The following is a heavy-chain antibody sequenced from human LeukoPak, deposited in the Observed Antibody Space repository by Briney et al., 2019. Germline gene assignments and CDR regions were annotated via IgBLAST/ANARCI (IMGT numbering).Heavy chain of an antibody. CDR3: ARAVGYCSSTSCLNWFGP. Sequence: SETLSLTCTVSGYSISSGYYWGWIRQPPGKGLEWIGSIYHSGSTYYNPSLKSRVTISVDTSKNQFSLKLSSVTAADTAVYYCARAVGYCSSTSCLNWFGPWGQGTLVTVSS. CDR1: GYSISSGYY. V-gene: IGHV4-38-2*02. CDR2: IYHSGST. D-gene: IGHD2-2*01. J-gene: IGHJ5*02.